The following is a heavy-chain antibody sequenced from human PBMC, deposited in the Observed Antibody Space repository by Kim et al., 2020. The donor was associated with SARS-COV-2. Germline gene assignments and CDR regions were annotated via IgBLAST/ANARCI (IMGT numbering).Heavy chain of an antibody. J-gene: IGHJ4*02. D-gene: IGHD4-17*01. Sequence: SPSFQGQVTISADKSITTAYLQWSSLKASDTAMYYCARLDYGGIPRNFDFWGQGTLVAVSS. CDR3: ARLDYGGIPRNFDF. V-gene: IGHV5-51*01.